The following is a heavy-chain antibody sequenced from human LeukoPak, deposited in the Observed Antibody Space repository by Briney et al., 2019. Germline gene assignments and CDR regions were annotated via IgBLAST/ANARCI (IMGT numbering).Heavy chain of an antibody. J-gene: IGHJ4*02. D-gene: IGHD3-10*01. CDR2: INHSGST. CDR3: AREAPNYYYGSGSYYTLFDY. CDR1: GGSFSGYY. Sequence: SETLSLTCAVYGGSFSGYYWSWIRQPPGKGLEWIGEINHSGSTNYNPSLKSRVTISVDTSKNQFSLKLSSVTAADSAVYYCAREAPNYYYGSGSYYTLFDYWGQGTLVTVSS. V-gene: IGHV4-34*01.